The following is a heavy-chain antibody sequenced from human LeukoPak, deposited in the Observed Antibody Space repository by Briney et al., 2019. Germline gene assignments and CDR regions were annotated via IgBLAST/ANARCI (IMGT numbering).Heavy chain of an antibody. V-gene: IGHV4-59*08. CDR1: GGSISSYY. CDR3: ARHSDSYYGSGTTDY. Sequence: SETLSLTCTVSGGSISSYYWSWIRQPPGKGLEWIGYIYYSGSTNYNPSLKSRVTISVDTSKNQFSLKLSSVTAADTAVYYCARHSDSYYGSGTTDYWGQGTLVTVSS. CDR2: IYYSGST. D-gene: IGHD3-10*01. J-gene: IGHJ4*02.